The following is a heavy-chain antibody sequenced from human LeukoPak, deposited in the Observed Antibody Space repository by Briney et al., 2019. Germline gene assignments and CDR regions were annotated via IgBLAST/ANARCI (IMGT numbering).Heavy chain of an antibody. V-gene: IGHV1-2*02. CDR3: ARDAGIAVAGTVYGY. J-gene: IGHJ4*02. D-gene: IGHD6-19*01. CDR2: INPNSGGT. Sequence: ASVKVSCKASGYTFTGYYMHWVRQAPGQGLEWMGWINPNSGGTNYAQKFQGRVTMTRDTSISTAYMELSRLRSDDTAVYYCARDAGIAVAGTVYGYWGQGTLVTVPS. CDR1: GYTFTGYY.